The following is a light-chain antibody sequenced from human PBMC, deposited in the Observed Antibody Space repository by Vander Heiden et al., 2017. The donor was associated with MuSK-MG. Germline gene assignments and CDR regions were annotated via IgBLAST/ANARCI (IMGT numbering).Light chain of an antibody. V-gene: IGKV1-13*02. J-gene: IGKJ3*01. CDR2: DAS. CDR3: QQLNSYPHIFT. CDR1: QGISSA. Sequence: AIQLTQSPSSLSASVGDRVTITCRASQGISSALAWYQQKPGKAPKLLIYDASSLERGVPSRFSGSGSGTDFTLTMSSRQPEDFATYYCQQLNSYPHIFTFGPGTKVDIK.